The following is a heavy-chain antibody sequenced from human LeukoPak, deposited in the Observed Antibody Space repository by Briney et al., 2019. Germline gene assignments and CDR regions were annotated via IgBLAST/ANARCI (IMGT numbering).Heavy chain of an antibody. CDR1: GYRFTRYW. V-gene: IGHV5-51*01. J-gene: IGHJ4*02. CDR2: IYPGHSDT. CDR3: ARQGDGYNYVGVYFDS. D-gene: IGHD5-24*01. Sequence: GAALEISLKGSGYRFTRYWIGWGRQGPGKGVGGRGIIYPGHSDTRYSPSFQGQVPISADKSIRTAYLQWSSLKASDTAMYYCARQGDGYNYVGVYFDSSGQGTLVTVSS.